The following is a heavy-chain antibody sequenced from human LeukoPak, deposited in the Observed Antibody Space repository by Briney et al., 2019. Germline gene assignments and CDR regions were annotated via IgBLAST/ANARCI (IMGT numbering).Heavy chain of an antibody. CDR3: ANSLVGATRGY. CDR1: RITFSSYA. J-gene: IGHJ4*02. Sequence: GGSLRLSCVASRITFSSYAMSWVRQAPGKGLEWVSGISGSSGSGRTHYIDSVKGRFIISRDNSKNTLYLQMNSLRAEDTAVYYCANSLVGATRGYWGQGTLVTVSS. D-gene: IGHD1-26*01. V-gene: IGHV3-23*01. CDR2: ISGSSGSGRT.